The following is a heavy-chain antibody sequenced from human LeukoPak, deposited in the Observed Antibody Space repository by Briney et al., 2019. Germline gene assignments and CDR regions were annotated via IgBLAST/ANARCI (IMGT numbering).Heavy chain of an antibody. CDR3: ARVSSGSYGSCDI. CDR1: GFTVSINY. D-gene: IGHD1-26*01. CDR2: ISSGGTT. Sequence: PGGSLTLSCAASGFTVSINYMSWVRQAPGKGLEWVSVISSGGTTYYADSVKGRFTISRDNSKNTLYLQMNNLRAEDTAVYYCARVSSGSYGSCDIWGQGTMVTVSS. J-gene: IGHJ3*02. V-gene: IGHV3-53*01.